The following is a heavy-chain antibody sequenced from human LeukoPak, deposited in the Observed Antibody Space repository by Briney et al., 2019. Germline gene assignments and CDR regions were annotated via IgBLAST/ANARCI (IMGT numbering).Heavy chain of an antibody. CDR3: ARLPAAAKDYYYMDV. CDR1: GGSISSHY. J-gene: IGHJ6*03. V-gene: IGHV4-59*11. Sequence: SETLSLTCTVSGGSISSHYWSWIRQPPGKGLEWIGYIYYSGSTNYNPSLKSRVTISVDTSKNQFSLKLSFVTAADTAVYYCARLPAAAKDYYYMDVWGKGTTVTVSS. D-gene: IGHD2-2*01. CDR2: IYYSGST.